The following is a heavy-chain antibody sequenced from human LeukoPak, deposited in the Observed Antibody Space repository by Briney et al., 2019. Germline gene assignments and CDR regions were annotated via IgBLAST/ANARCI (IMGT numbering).Heavy chain of an antibody. CDR2: ITSDGGST. CDR1: GFTFSSYG. J-gene: IGHJ4*02. Sequence: GRSLRLSCAASGFTFSSYGMHWVRQAPGKGLEYVSAITSDGGSTYYADSVKGRFIISRDSSKNTLYLQMSSLRAEDTAVYYCVRGGTMVVVVTDDYWGQGTLVAVSS. D-gene: IGHD3-22*01. V-gene: IGHV3-64D*06. CDR3: VRGGTMVVVVTDDY.